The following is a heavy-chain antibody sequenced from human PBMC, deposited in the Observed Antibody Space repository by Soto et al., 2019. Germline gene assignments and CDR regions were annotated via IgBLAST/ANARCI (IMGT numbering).Heavy chain of an antibody. CDR2: IKSKALGGTT. Sequence: PGGSLRLSCAGSGFAFNSAWINWVRQAPGKGLEWVDRIKSKALGGTTDFAAPVRGRFAITRDDSRNMAYMQMNSLNTEDTSVYYCTTDSYSTMIEVRFDYWGHGTLVTVSS. CDR1: GFAFNSAW. CDR3: TTDSYSTMIEVRFDY. V-gene: IGHV3-15*07. J-gene: IGHJ4*01. D-gene: IGHD3-22*01.